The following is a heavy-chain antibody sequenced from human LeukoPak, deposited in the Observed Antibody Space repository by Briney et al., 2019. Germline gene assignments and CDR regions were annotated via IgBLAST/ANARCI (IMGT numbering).Heavy chain of an antibody. CDR2: IYHSGST. CDR1: GGSISSSNW. V-gene: IGHV4-4*02. CDR3: ARILLRDYGDYEIDY. J-gene: IGHJ4*02. D-gene: IGHD4-17*01. Sequence: SGTLSLTCAVSGGSISSSNWWSWVRQPPGKGLEWIGEIYHSGSTNYNPSLKSRVTISVDKSKNQFSLKLSSVTAADTAVYYCARILLRDYGDYEIDYWGQGTLVTVSS.